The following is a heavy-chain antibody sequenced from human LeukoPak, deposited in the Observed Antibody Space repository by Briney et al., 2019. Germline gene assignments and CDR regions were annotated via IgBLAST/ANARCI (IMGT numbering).Heavy chain of an antibody. Sequence: RGSLRLSCAASGFTFSSYAMSWVRQAPGKGLEWVSAISGSGGSTYYADSVKGRFTISRDNSKNTLYLQMNSLRAEDTAVYYCAKLSASSSSDPNDYWGQGTLVTVSS. J-gene: IGHJ4*02. CDR2: ISGSGGST. D-gene: IGHD6-6*01. CDR1: GFTFSSYA. V-gene: IGHV3-23*01. CDR3: AKLSASSSSDPNDY.